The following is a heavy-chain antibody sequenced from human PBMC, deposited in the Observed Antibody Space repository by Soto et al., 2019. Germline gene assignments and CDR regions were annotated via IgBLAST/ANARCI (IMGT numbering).Heavy chain of an antibody. J-gene: IGHJ3*02. Sequence: ASVKVSCKASGGTFSSYTISWVRQAPGQGLEWMGWISAYNGNTNYAQKLQGRVTMTTDTSTSTAYMELRSLRSDDTAVYYCARDRMIVVVITDAFDIWGQGTMVTVSS. CDR3: ARDRMIVVVITDAFDI. V-gene: IGHV1-18*01. CDR1: GGTFSSYT. CDR2: ISAYNGNT. D-gene: IGHD3-22*01.